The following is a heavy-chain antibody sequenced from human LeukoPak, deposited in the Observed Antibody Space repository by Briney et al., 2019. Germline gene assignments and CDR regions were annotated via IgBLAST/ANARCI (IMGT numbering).Heavy chain of an antibody. CDR3: ARRTRGGGERYYYYYMDV. D-gene: IGHD3-10*01. Sequence: PSETLSLTCTVSGGSISSSSYYRGWIRQPPGKGLEWIGSIFYSGSTYYNPSLKSRVTISVDTSKNQFSLQLSSVTAADTAVYYCARRTRGGGERYYYYYMDVWGKGTTVTVSS. V-gene: IGHV4-39*01. CDR1: GGSISSSSYY. J-gene: IGHJ6*03. CDR2: IFYSGST.